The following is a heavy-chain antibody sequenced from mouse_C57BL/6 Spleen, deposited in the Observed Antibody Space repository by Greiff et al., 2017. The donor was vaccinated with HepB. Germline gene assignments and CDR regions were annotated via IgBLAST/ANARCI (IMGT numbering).Heavy chain of an antibody. CDR1: GYTFTSYW. D-gene: IGHD2-3*01. J-gene: IGHJ3*01. CDR3: ALDGYYVFSLGAY. Sequence: VQLQQSGAELAKPGASVKLSCKASGYTFTSYWMHWVKQRPGQGLEWIGYINPSSGYTKYNQKFKDKATLTADKSSSTAYMQLSSLTYADSAVYYCALDGYYVFSLGAYWGQGTLVTVSA. V-gene: IGHV1-7*01. CDR2: INPSSGYT.